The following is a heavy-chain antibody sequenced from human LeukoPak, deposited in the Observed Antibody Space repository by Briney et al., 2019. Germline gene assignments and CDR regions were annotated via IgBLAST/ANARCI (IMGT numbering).Heavy chain of an antibody. J-gene: IGHJ4*02. D-gene: IGHD4-17*01. V-gene: IGHV1-8*01. CDR1: GYTFTSYD. CDR2: MNPNSGNT. CDR3: ARFFSYDYGDYVFDY. Sequence: GASVKVSCKASGYTFTSYDISWVRQATGQGLEWMGWMNPNSGNTGYAQKFQGRVTMTRNTSISTAYMELSSLRSEDTAVYYCARFFSYDYGDYVFDYWGQGTLVTVSS.